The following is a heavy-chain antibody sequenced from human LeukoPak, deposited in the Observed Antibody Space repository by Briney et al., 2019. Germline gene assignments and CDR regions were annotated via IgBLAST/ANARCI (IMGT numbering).Heavy chain of an antibody. V-gene: IGHV4-31*03. CDR3: ARLPDYGDPNPGFFDY. Sequence: SETLSLTCTVSGSSISSGGYYWSWIRQHPGKGLEWIGYIYYSGSTYYNPSLKSRVTISVDTSKNQFSLKLSSVTAADTAVYYCARLPDYGDPNPGFFDYWGQGTLVTVSS. D-gene: IGHD4-17*01. CDR1: GSSISSGGYY. CDR2: IYYSGST. J-gene: IGHJ4*02.